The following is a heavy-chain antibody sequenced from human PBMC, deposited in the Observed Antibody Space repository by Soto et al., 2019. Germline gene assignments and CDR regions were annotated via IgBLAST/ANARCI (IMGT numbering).Heavy chain of an antibody. J-gene: IGHJ5*02. CDR1: GGSISSHY. V-gene: IGHV4-4*07. CDR2: IYTSGST. CDR3: ARVMRYYGSGSYYPNWFDP. Sequence: PSETLSLTCTVSGGSISSHYWSWIRQPAGKGLEWIGRIYTSGSTNYNPSLKRRVTMSVDTSKNQFSLKLSSVTAADTAVYYCARVMRYYGSGSYYPNWFDPWGQGTLVTVSS. D-gene: IGHD3-10*01.